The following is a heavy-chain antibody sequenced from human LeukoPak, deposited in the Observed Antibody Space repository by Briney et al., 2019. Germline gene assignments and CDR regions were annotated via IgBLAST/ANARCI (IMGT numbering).Heavy chain of an antibody. D-gene: IGHD3-10*01. CDR3: ARVAKLWFGELSSFDY. V-gene: IGHV1-2*02. CDR2: INPNSGGT. J-gene: IGHJ4*02. Sequence: ASVKVSCKASGYTFTSYGISWVRQAPGQGLEWMGWINPNSGGTNYAQKFQGRVTMTRDTSISTAYMELSRLRSDDTAVYYCARVAKLWFGELSSFDYWGQGTLVTVSS. CDR1: GYTFTSYG.